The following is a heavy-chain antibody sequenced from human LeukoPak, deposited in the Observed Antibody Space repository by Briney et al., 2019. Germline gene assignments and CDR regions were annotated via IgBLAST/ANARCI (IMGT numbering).Heavy chain of an antibody. CDR1: GGSFSGYC. V-gene: IGHV4-34*01. CDR2: INHSGST. D-gene: IGHD6-13*01. CDR3: ARVYPGYSSSWYEGFFDY. J-gene: IGHJ4*02. Sequence: SETLSLTCAVYGGSFSGYCWSWIRQPPGKGLEWIGEINHSGSTNYNPSLKSRVTISVDTSKNQFSLKLSSVTAADTAVYYCARVYPGYSSSWYEGFFDYWGQGTLVTVSS.